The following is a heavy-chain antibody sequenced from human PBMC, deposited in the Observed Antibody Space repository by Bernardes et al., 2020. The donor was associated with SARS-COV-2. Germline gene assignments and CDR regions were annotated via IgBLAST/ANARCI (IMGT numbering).Heavy chain of an antibody. Sequence: GGPLRLSCAASGFTFSDYYMSWLRQAPGKGLEWVSYISSSSSYTNYADSVKGRFTISRDNAKNSLYLQMNSLRAEDRALYYCARVTRGSWSYGMDVWGQGTTVTVSS. V-gene: IGHV3-11*06. CDR1: GFTFSDYY. D-gene: IGHD6-13*01. CDR2: ISSSSSYT. J-gene: IGHJ6*02. CDR3: ARVTRGSWSYGMDV.